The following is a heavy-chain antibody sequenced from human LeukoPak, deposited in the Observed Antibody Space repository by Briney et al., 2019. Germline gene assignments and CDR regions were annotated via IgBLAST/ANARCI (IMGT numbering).Heavy chain of an antibody. CDR2: VHYSGTT. CDR1: GGSISSYY. D-gene: IGHD1-1*01. V-gene: IGHV4-59*01. Sequence: PSETLSLTCTVSGGSISSYYWSWIRQPPGKGLEWIGYVHYSGTTNYNPSLKSRVTISLDTSKNQFALKLTSVTAADTGVCYCARVGTWNDLEYWGQGTLVTVSS. J-gene: IGHJ4*02. CDR3: ARVGTWNDLEY.